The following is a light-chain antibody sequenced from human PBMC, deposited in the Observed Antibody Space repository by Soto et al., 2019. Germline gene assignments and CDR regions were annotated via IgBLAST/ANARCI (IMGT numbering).Light chain of an antibody. V-gene: IGLV2-8*01. CDR2: EVS. CDR3: SSYAGSNNLV. Sequence: QFALTQPPSASGSPGQSVTISCTGTSSDVGGYNYVSWYQQHPGKAPKLMVYEVSKRPSGVPDRFSGSKSGISASLTVSGLQAEDEADYYCSSYAGSNNLVFGGGTKLTVL. CDR1: SSDVGGYNY. J-gene: IGLJ2*01.